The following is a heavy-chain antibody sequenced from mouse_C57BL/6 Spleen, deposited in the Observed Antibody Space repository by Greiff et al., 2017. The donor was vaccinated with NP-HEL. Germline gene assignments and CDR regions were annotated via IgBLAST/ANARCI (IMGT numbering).Heavy chain of an antibody. J-gene: IGHJ2*01. CDR3: ARRDGYDPLFDY. CDR2: IYPGSGST. CDR1: GYTFTSYW. V-gene: IGHV1-55*01. D-gene: IGHD2-2*01. Sequence: VQLQQSGAELVKPGASVKMSYKASGYTFTSYWITWVKQRPGQGLEWIGDIYPGSGSTNYNEKFKSKATLTVDTSSSTAYMQLSSLTSEDSAVYYCARRDGYDPLFDYWGQGTTLTVSS.